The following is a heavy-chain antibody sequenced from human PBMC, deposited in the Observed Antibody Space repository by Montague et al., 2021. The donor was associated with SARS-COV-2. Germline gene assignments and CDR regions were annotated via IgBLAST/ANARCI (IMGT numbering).Heavy chain of an antibody. CDR3: ARSPRGSGTGWLGY. Sequence: SLRLSCAASGFTSGDYQMTWVRQAPGKGLQWVANINQDETAKTYVDSVKGRFTISRDNAKNSLTLQMNSLKDEDTAVYYCARSPRGSGTGWLGYWGQGTLVTVSS. J-gene: IGHJ4*02. CDR1: GFTSGDYQ. V-gene: IGHV3-7*01. D-gene: IGHD3/OR15-3a*01. CDR2: INQDETAK.